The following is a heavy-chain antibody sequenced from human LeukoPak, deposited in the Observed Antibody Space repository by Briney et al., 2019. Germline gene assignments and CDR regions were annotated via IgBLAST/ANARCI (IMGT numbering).Heavy chain of an antibody. V-gene: IGHV1-8*01. D-gene: IGHD2-2*01. CDR2: MNPNSGNT. CDR3: ARERGYLSDAFDI. CDR1: GYTFSSYD. J-gene: IGHJ3*02. Sequence: VASVKVSCKAPGYTFSSYDINWVRQATGQGLEWMGWMNPNSGNTGYVQKFQGRVIMTRDTSISTAYMELSSLRSEDTAVYYCARERGYLSDAFDIWGQGTMVTVSS.